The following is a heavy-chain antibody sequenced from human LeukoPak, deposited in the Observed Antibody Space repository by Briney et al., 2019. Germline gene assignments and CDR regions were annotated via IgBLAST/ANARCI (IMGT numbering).Heavy chain of an antibody. V-gene: IGHV4-59*01. CDR1: GGSISSYY. CDR2: IYYSGST. CDR3: ARSSWYDGMGY. Sequence: SETLSLTCTVSGGSISSYYWSWIRQPPGKGLEWIGYIYYSGSTNYNPSLKSRVTISVDTSKNQFSLKLSSVTAAYTAVYYCARSSWYDGMGYWGQGTLVTVSS. J-gene: IGHJ4*02. D-gene: IGHD6-13*01.